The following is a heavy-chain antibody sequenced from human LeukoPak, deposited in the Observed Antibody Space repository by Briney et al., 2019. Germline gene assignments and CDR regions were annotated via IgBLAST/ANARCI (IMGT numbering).Heavy chain of an antibody. D-gene: IGHD6-19*01. J-gene: IGHJ6*02. CDR2: ISAYNGNT. Sequence: ASVKVSCKAYGYTFTSYGISWVRQAPGQGLEWMGWISAYNGNTNYAQKLQGRVTMTTDTSTSTAYMELRSLRSDDTAVYYCARVYSSGWRYYYYGMDVWGQGTTVTVSS. V-gene: IGHV1-18*01. CDR1: GYTFTSYG. CDR3: ARVYSSGWRYYYYGMDV.